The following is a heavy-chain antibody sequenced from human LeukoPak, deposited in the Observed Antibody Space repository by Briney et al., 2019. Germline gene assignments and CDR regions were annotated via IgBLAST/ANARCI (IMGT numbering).Heavy chain of an antibody. Sequence: PSETLSLTYTVSGGSISSYYWSWIRQPAGKRLEWIGRIYTSGSINYNPSLKSRVTMSVDTSKNQFSLKLSSVTAADTAVYYCARDRARGSYLFDYWGQGTLVTVSS. CDR1: GGSISSYY. CDR3: ARDRARGSYLFDY. J-gene: IGHJ4*02. V-gene: IGHV4-4*07. CDR2: IYTSGSI. D-gene: IGHD1-26*01.